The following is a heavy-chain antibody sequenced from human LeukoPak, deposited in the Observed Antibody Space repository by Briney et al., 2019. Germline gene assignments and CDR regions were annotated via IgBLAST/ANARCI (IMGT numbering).Heavy chain of an antibody. CDR3: ATILQSEYTYGHPFHY. CDR1: GGSISSYY. J-gene: IGHJ4*01. D-gene: IGHD5-18*01. V-gene: IGHV4-59*01. Sequence: PSETLSLTCTVSGGSISSYYWSWIRQPPGKGLEWIGYIYYSGSTNYNPSLESRVTISVDTSKNQFSLKLSSVTAADTAVYYCATILQSEYTYGHPFHYWGQEPWSPSPQ. CDR2: IYYSGST.